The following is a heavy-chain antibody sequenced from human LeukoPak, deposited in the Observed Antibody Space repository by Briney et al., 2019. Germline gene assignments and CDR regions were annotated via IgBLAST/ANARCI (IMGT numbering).Heavy chain of an antibody. CDR2: INSDGSST. V-gene: IGHV3-74*01. D-gene: IGHD3-3*01. Sequence: PGGTLRLSCAASGFTFSSYWMHWVRQAPGKGLVWVSRINSDGSSTSYADSVKGRFTISRDNAKNTLYLQMNSLRAEDTAVYYCAREPNYDSELEFDYRGQGTLVTVSS. CDR1: GFTFSSYW. CDR3: AREPNYDSELEFDY. J-gene: IGHJ4*02.